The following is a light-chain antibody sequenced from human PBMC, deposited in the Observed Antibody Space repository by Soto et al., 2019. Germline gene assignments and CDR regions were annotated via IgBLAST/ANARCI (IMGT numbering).Light chain of an antibody. J-gene: IGLJ2*01. CDR2: GNS. CDR1: SSNIGAGYD. CDR3: QSYDSSPVV. V-gene: IGLV1-40*01. Sequence: QAVVTQPPSVSGAPGQRVTISCTGSSSNIGAGYDVHWYQQLPGTAPKLLIYGNSNRPSGVPDRFSGSKSGTSASLAITGLQAEDEADYYCQSYDSSPVVFGGGTQLTVL.